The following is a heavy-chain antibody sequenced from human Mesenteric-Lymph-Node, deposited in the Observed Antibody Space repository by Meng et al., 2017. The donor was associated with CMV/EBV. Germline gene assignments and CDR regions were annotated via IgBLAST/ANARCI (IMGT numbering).Heavy chain of an antibody. D-gene: IGHD2-2*01. J-gene: IGHJ4*02. CDR3: ARQGQRYQLQNGDFDY. Sequence: SETLSLTCTVSGASITSYYWTWIRQAPGKGLELIGYIYYRETTTYNPSFKSRLTISVDTSKDQFSLRLSSVTAADTAVYYCARQGQRYQLQNGDFDYWGQGTLVTVSS. CDR2: IYYRETT. V-gene: IGHV4-59*08. CDR1: GASITSYY.